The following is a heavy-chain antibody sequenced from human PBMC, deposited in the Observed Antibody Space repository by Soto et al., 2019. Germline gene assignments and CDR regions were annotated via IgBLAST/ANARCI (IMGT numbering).Heavy chain of an antibody. CDR1: GASISSYY. CDR2: IFYSGST. V-gene: IGHV4-59*08. Sequence: PSETLSLTCNVSGASISSYYWSWIRQPPGKGLEWIGYIFYSGSTKYNPSLKSHVTLSVDTSKNQFSLRLTSVTAADTAVYYCARASTLFGVILTDWGQGSLVTVSS. CDR3: ARASTLFGVILTD. D-gene: IGHD3-3*01. J-gene: IGHJ1*01.